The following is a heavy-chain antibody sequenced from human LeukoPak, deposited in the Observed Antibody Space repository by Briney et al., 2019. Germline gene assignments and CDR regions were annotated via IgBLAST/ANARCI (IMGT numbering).Heavy chain of an antibody. D-gene: IGHD6-19*01. V-gene: IGHV3-48*03. Sequence: QPGGSLRLSCEASGFTFSRYEMNWVRQAPGKGLDWVSSISSGGSDRYYADSVKGRFTISRDFVKNSLYLQMNSLRAEDTAVYCCARLDLNGWGFDYWGQGALVTVSS. CDR2: ISSGGSDR. CDR3: ARLDLNGWGFDY. CDR1: GFTFSRYE. J-gene: IGHJ4*02.